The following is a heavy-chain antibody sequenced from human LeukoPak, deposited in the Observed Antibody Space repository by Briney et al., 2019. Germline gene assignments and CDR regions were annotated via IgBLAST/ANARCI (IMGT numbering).Heavy chain of an antibody. D-gene: IGHD3-9*01. V-gene: IGHV4-34*01. Sequence: SETLSLTCAVYGGSFSGYYWSWIRQPPGKGLEWIGEINHSGSTNYNPSLKSRVTISVDTSKNQFSLKLSSVTAADTAVYYCARQGYDILTGYKDFDYWGQGTLVTVS. CDR1: GGSFSGYY. J-gene: IGHJ4*02. CDR2: INHSGST. CDR3: ARQGYDILTGYKDFDY.